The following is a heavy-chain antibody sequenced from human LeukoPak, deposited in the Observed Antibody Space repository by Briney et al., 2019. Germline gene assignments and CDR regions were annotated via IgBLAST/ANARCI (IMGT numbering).Heavy chain of an antibody. D-gene: IGHD6-19*01. V-gene: IGHV1-58*02. J-gene: IGHJ4*02. CDR2: IVVGSGNT. Sequence: SVKVSCKASGFTFTSSAMQWVRQARGQRLEWIGWIVVGSGNTNYAQKFQERVTITRDMSTSTAYMELSSLRSEDTAVYYCAADLRRAAGTLDYWGQGTLVTVSS. CDR1: GFTFTSSA. CDR3: AADLRRAAGTLDY.